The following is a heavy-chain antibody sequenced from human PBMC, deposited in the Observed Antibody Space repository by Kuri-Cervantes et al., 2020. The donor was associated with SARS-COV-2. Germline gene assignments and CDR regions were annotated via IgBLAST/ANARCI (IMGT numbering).Heavy chain of an antibody. CDR2: IYYSGST. CDR1: GGSISSSSYY. CDR3: ARIDFWSGTGDY. Sequence: GSLRLSCTVSGGSISSSSYYWGWIRQPPGKGLEWIGSIYYSGSTNYNPSLKSRVTMSVDTSKNQFSLKLSSVTAADTAVYYCARIDFWSGTGDYWGQGTLVTVSS. J-gene: IGHJ4*02. D-gene: IGHD3-3*01. V-gene: IGHV4-39*01.